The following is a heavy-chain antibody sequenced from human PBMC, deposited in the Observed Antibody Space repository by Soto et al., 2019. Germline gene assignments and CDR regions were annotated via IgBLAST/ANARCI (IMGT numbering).Heavy chain of an antibody. CDR1: GGSFSGYY. CDR2: INHSGST. V-gene: IGHV4-34*01. D-gene: IGHD3-22*01. Sequence: PSETLSLTCAVYGGSFSGYYWSWIRQPPGKGLEWIGEINHSGSTNYNPSLKSRVTISVDTSKNQFSLKLSSVTAADTAVYYCATYGVYDSSGYEPPIDYWGQGTLVTVSS. CDR3: ATYGVYDSSGYEPPIDY. J-gene: IGHJ4*02.